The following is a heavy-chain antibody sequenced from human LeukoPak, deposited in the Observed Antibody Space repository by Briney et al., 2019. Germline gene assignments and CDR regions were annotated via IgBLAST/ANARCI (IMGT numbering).Heavy chain of an antibody. D-gene: IGHD6-19*01. CDR2: IYYSGST. CDR3: ARSRDKYSSGWYGRDFQH. V-gene: IGHV4-59*08. CDR1: GGSISSYY. J-gene: IGHJ1*01. Sequence: SETLSLTCTVSGGSISSYYWSWIRHPPGKGLEWIGYIYYSGSTNYNPSLKSRVTISVDTSKNQFSLKLSSVTAADTAVYYCARSRDKYSSGWYGRDFQHWGQGTLVTVSS.